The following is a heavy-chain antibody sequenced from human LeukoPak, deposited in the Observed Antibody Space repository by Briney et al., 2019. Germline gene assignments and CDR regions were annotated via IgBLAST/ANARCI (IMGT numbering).Heavy chain of an antibody. D-gene: IGHD3-22*01. Sequence: PSETLSLTCTVSGGSISSSNYYWGWIRQPPGKGLEWIGSIYYSGSTYYNPSLKSRVTISVDTSKNQFSLKLSSVTAADTAVYYCARQGIYDSSGHDPRYYFDYWGQGTLVTVSS. CDR2: IYYSGST. CDR3: ARQGIYDSSGHDPRYYFDY. CDR1: GGSISSSNYY. J-gene: IGHJ4*02. V-gene: IGHV4-39*01.